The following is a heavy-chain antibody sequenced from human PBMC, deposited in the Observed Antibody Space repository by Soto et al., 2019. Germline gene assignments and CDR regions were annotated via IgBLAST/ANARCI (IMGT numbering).Heavy chain of an antibody. CDR1: GYTFTSYA. J-gene: IGHJ4*02. Sequence: QVQLVQSGAEVKKPGASVKVSCKASGYTFTSYAMHWVRQAPGQRLEWMGWINAGNGNTKFSQKFQGRVTITRDTSASTAYMELSSLRSEDTAVYYCARGLNGYSHYFDYWGQGTLVTVSS. CDR2: INAGNGNT. V-gene: IGHV1-3*01. CDR3: ARGLNGYSHYFDY. D-gene: IGHD5-18*01.